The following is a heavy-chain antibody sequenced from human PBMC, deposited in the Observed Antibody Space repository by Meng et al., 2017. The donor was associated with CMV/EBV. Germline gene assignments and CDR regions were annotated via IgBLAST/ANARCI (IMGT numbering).Heavy chain of an antibody. CDR2: IYSGGST. J-gene: IGHJ6*02. CDR3: ARDQYYGSGGNYYYGMDV. Sequence: GESLKISCAASGFTVSSHYMSWVRQAPGKGLEWVSVIYSGGSTYYADSVKGRFTISRDNSKNTLYLQMNSLRAEDTVVYYCARDQYYGSGGNYYYGMDVWGQGTTVTAP. V-gene: IGHV3-53*01. D-gene: IGHD3-10*01. CDR1: GFTVSSHY.